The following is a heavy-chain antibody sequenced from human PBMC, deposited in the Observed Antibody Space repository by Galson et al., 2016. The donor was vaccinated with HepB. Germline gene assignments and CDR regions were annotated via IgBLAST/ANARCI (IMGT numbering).Heavy chain of an antibody. D-gene: IGHD3-16*02. V-gene: IGHV4-59*11. CDR2: THSSGNS. CDR1: DESIMTHY. J-gene: IGHJ4*02. CDR3: AGGTRFSYTWSLDS. Sequence: SETLSLTCDVSDESIMTHYWSWIRQSPGKGLEWLGYTHSSGNSKYNPSLTSRVTMSLDTSRSRFSLRLRSVTAADTAVYFCAGGTRFSYTWSLDSWGQGALVTVSS.